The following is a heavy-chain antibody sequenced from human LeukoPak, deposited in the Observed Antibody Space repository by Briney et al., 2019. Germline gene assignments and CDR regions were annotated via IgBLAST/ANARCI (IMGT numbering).Heavy chain of an antibody. Sequence: SETLSLTCTVSGGSISSSSYYWGWIRQPPGKGLEWIGSIYYSGSTYYNPSLKSRVTISVDTSKNQFSLKLSSVTAADTAVYYCASPQLGYCSSTSCYKTYYYYGMDVWGQGATVTVSS. CDR2: IYYSGST. J-gene: IGHJ6*02. D-gene: IGHD2-2*02. V-gene: IGHV4-39*01. CDR1: GGSISSSSYY. CDR3: ASPQLGYCSSTSCYKTYYYYGMDV.